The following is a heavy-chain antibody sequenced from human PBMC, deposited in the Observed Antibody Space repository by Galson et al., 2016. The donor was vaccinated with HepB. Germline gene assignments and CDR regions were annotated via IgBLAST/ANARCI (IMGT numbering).Heavy chain of an antibody. D-gene: IGHD6-6*01. CDR3: AKDRSPTRPWWFAP. CDR1: GFTFSNYA. Sequence: SLRLSCAASGFTFSNYAMSWVRQAPGKGLEWVSSISGGVVNTYYADSVKGRFTISSDNSKNTLYLRMDSLRTEDTAVYYCAKDRSPTRPWWFAPWGQGTLVTVSS. J-gene: IGHJ5*02. CDR2: ISGGVVNT. V-gene: IGHV3-23*01.